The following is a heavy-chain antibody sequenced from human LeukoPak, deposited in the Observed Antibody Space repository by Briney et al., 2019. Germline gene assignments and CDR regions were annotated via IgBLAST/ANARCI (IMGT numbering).Heavy chain of an antibody. D-gene: IGHD6-13*01. CDR2: IYTSGST. V-gene: IGHV4-4*07. CDR1: GGSISSYY. CDR3: ARDRKYSSSSYGMDV. Sequence: SSETLSLTCTVSGGSISSYYWSWIRQPAGKGLEWIGRIYTSGSTNYNPSLKSRVTMSVDTSKNQFSLKLSSVTAADTAVYYCARDRKYSSSSYGMDVWGQGTTVTASS. J-gene: IGHJ6*02.